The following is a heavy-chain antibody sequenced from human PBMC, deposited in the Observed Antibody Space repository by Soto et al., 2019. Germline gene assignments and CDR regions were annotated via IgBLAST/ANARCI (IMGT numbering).Heavy chain of an antibody. CDR2: ISSRGDI. CDR3: EREETAWPLAYGLDD. D-gene: IGHD2-21*02. Sequence: GGSLRLSCVASGFTFTSYSMNWVRQAPGKGLEWVSSISSRGDIYYADSVKGRFTISRDDAKNSVSLQMNGLRAEETAVYYCEREETAWPLAYGLDDCGQGTTVTDS. CDR1: GFTFTSYS. V-gene: IGHV3-21*01. J-gene: IGHJ6*02.